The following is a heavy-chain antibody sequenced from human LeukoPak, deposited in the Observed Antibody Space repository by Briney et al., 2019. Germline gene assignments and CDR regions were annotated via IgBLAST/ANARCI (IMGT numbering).Heavy chain of an antibody. J-gene: IGHJ3*02. CDR3: ARHPRTDDAFDI. CDR2: IYYSGST. CDR1: GGSISSSSYY. V-gene: IGHV4-39*01. Sequence: PSETLSLTCTASGGSISSSSYYWGWIRQPPGKGLEWIGSIYYSGSTYYNPSLKSRVTISVDTSKNQFSLKLSSVTAADTAVYYCARHPRTDDAFDIWGQGTMVTVSS. D-gene: IGHD4-17*01.